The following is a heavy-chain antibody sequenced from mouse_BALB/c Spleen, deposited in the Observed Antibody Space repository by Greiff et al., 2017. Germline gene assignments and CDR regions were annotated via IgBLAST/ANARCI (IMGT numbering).Heavy chain of an antibody. Sequence: EVQGVESGGGLVQPGGSRKLSCAASGFTFSSFGMHWVRQAPEKGLEWVAYISSGSSTIYYADTVKGRFTISRDNPKNTLFLQMTSLRSEDTAMYYCASTGNYYAMDYWGQGTSVTVSS. J-gene: IGHJ4*01. V-gene: IGHV5-17*02. D-gene: IGHD1-1*02. CDR3: ASTGNYYAMDY. CDR1: GFTFSSFG. CDR2: ISSGSSTI.